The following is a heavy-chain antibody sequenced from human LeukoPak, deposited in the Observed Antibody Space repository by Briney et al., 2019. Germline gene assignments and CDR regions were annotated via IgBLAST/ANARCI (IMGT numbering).Heavy chain of an antibody. J-gene: IGHJ4*02. CDR3: ARAHGYYIGRLFD. Sequence: SETLSLSCIVSGGSISSRSYSWGWLRQPPVKGLEWIGHSYYSGSTYYNPPRQSRVTISVDTTKHQFSLTLRAVTAADTDVYYCARAHGYYIGRLFDWGQGTLVTVSS. D-gene: IGHD3-22*01. CDR2: SYYSGST. V-gene: IGHV4-39*01. CDR1: GGSISSRSYS.